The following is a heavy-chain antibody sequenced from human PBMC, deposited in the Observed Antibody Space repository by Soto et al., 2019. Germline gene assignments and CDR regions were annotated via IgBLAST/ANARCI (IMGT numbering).Heavy chain of an antibody. CDR2: IYTSGST. D-gene: IGHD4-17*01. CDR3: AREHSYETTVVSRDAFDI. CDR1: GGSISSYY. V-gene: IGHV4-4*07. Sequence: QVQLQESGPGLVKPSETLSLTCTVSGGSISSYYWSWIRQPAGKGLEWIGRIYTSGSTNYNPSLKSRVTMSVDTSKNHFSLKLSSVTAADTAVYYCAREHSYETTVVSRDAFDIWGQGTMVTVSS. J-gene: IGHJ3*02.